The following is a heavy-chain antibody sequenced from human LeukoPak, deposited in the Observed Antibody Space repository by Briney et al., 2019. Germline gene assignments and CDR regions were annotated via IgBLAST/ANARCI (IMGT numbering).Heavy chain of an antibody. V-gene: IGHV4-4*02. Sequence: NPSETLSLTCAVSGGSISSSNWWSWVRQPPGKGLEWIGEIYHSGSTNYNPSLKSRVTISVDKSQNQFSLKLSSVTAADTAVYYCARETNTYYYGSGSYSPYYYGMDVWGQGTTVTVSS. CDR1: GGSISSSNW. CDR3: ARETNTYYYGSGSYSPYYYGMDV. CDR2: IYHSGST. J-gene: IGHJ6*02. D-gene: IGHD3-10*01.